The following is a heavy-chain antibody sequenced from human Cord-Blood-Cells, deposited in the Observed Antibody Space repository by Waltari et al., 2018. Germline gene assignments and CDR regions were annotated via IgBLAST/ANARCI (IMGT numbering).Heavy chain of an antibody. CDR2: ISYDGSNK. V-gene: IGHV3-30*18. CDR1: GFTFSSSG. J-gene: IGHJ5*02. Sequence: QVQLVESGGGVVQPGRSLRLSCAASGFTFSSSGMHWVRQAPGKGLEWVAVISYDGSNKYYADSVKGRFTISRDNSKNTLYLQMNSLRAEDTAVYYCAKGFDPWGQGTLVTVSS. CDR3: AKGFDP.